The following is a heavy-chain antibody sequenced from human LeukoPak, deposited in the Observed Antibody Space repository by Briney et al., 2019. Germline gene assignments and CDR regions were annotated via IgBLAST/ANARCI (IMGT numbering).Heavy chain of an antibody. D-gene: IGHD3-10*01. Sequence: GGSLRLSCAASGFTFSSYAMHWVRQAPGKGLEYVSAISSNGGSTYYANSVKGRFTISRDNSKNTLYLQMGSLRAEDTAVYYCAKANYYGSGSLYPPPFDYWGQGTLVTISS. CDR2: ISSNGGST. V-gene: IGHV3-64*01. CDR3: AKANYYGSGSLYPPPFDY. CDR1: GFTFSSYA. J-gene: IGHJ4*02.